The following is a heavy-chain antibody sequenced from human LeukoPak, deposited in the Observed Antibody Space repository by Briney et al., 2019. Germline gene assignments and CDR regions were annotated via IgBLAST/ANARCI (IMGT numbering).Heavy chain of an antibody. CDR3: ASRRDGYNYYFDY. Sequence: SETLSLTCTVSGGSVSSGSYYWSWIRQPPGKGLEWIGYIYHSGSTYYNPSLKSRVTISVDRSKNQFSLKLSSVTAADTAVYYCASRRDGYNYYFDYWGQGTLVTVSS. CDR1: GGSVSSGSYY. D-gene: IGHD5-24*01. CDR2: IYHSGST. J-gene: IGHJ4*02. V-gene: IGHV4-30-2*01.